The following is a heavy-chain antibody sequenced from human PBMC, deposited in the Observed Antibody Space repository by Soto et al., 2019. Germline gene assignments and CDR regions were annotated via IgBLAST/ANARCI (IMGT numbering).Heavy chain of an antibody. CDR2: IHSGGDT. J-gene: IGHJ6*02. V-gene: IGHV3-66*01. D-gene: IGHD1-7*01. Sequence: GGSLRLSCAASGFAVSSNYMTWVRQAPGKGLEWVSVIHSGGDTHYADSVRGRFTISRDNSKNTLYLQMSSLRAEDTAVYYCARSRTGTKYGGMDVWGQGTTVTVSS. CDR3: ARSRTGTKYGGMDV. CDR1: GFAVSSNY.